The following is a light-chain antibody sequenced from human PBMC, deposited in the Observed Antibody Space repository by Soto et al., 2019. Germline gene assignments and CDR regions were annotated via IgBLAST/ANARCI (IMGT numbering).Light chain of an antibody. J-gene: IGKJ1*01. Sequence: DIVLTQSPGTLSVSPGERATLSCRASQPISSNYLAWYQQKPGQPPSLLIYGTSSRATGIPDRFSGSGSGTDFTLTISRLEPEDSAIYYCQQYVSWTFGQGTKVEIK. CDR2: GTS. CDR3: QQYVSWT. CDR1: QPISSNY. V-gene: IGKV3-20*01.